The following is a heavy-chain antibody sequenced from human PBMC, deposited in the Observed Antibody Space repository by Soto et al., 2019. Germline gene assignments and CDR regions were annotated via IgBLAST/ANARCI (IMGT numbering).Heavy chain of an antibody. Sequence: GGSLRLSCAASGFTFSSYGMHWVRQAPGKGLEWVAVISYDGSNKYYADSVKGRFTISRDNSKNTLYLQMNSLRAEDTAVYYCAKDRQLLYYFGMDVWGQGTTVTVYS. CDR2: ISYDGSNK. CDR1: GFTFSSYG. D-gene: IGHD2-2*01. J-gene: IGHJ6*02. V-gene: IGHV3-30*18. CDR3: AKDRQLLYYFGMDV.